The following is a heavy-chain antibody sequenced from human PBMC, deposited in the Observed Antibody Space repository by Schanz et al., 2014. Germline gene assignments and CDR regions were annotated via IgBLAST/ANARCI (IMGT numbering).Heavy chain of an antibody. CDR3: ARRVVPATMGLYFDL. D-gene: IGHD2-21*01. CDR1: GGSMDTHY. V-gene: IGHV4-59*08. CDR2: IYSSGIA. Sequence: QVQLQESGPGLVKPSETLSLMCTVSGGSMDTHYWGWIRQPPGKGLEWIAFIYSSGIANYNPSLESRVTISGDTSKNQFPLRLTSVTAADTATYYCARRVVPATMGLYFDLWGQGTLVTVSS. J-gene: IGHJ4*02.